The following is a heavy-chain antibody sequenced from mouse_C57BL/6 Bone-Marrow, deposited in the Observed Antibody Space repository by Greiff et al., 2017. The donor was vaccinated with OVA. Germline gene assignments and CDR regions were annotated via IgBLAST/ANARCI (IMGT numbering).Heavy chain of an antibody. Sequence: EVKLMESGGGLVQPGGSLKLSCAASGFTFSDYYMYWVRQTPEKRLEWVAYISNGGGSTYYPDTVKGRFTISRDNAKNTLYLQMSRLKSEDTAMYYCASRIYDGYYGGYWGQGTLVTVSA. D-gene: IGHD2-3*01. CDR1: GFTFSDYY. J-gene: IGHJ3*01. CDR3: ASRIYDGYYGGY. V-gene: IGHV5-12*01. CDR2: ISNGGGST.